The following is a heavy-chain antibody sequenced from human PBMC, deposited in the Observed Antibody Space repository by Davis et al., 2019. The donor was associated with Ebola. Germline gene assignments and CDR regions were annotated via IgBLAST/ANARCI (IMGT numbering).Heavy chain of an antibody. Sequence: PSQTLSLTCTLSGVSITTHFSSWIRQPQGNGLEWIGFIHHGGGANSNPSLKSRVTFSIDTSKSQVSLKLTSVTAAATAVYYCARDTRPCGNDCYDDTFDMWGQGTMVSVSS. V-gene: IGHV4-59*11. J-gene: IGHJ3*02. CDR2: IHHGGGA. D-gene: IGHD2-21*01. CDR3: ARDTRPCGNDCYDDTFDM. CDR1: GVSITTHF.